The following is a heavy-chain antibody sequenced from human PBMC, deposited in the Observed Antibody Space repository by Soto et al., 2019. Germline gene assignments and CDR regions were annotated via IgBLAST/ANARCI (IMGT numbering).Heavy chain of an antibody. D-gene: IGHD2-2*01. CDR3: AKVVGPVAIVIYYYGMAV. V-gene: IGHV3-30*04. CDR2: TSWDGNNK. J-gene: IGHJ6*02. CDR1: GFTFSGYA. Sequence: QVQLVESGGGVVQPGGSLRLSCVASGFTFSGYAMHWVRQPPGKGLEWVAVTSWDGNNKYYGDSVKGRFTISRDNSKKTLYLQRNRLRAEDMAVYYCAKVVGPVAIVIYYYGMAVWGRGTTVTVSS.